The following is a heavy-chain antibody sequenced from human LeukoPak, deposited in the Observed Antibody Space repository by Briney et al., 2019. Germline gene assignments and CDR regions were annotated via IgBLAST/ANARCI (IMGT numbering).Heavy chain of an antibody. CDR3: ARERRGYFDY. CDR2: IYYSGST. CDR1: GGSISSYY. J-gene: IGHJ4*02. D-gene: IGHD3-16*01. Sequence: SETLSLTCTVSGGSISSYYWSWIRQPPGKGLEWIGYIYYSGSTNYNPSLKSRVTMSVDTSKNQFSLKLSSVTAADTAVYYCARERRGYFDYWGQGTLVTVSS. V-gene: IGHV4-59*12.